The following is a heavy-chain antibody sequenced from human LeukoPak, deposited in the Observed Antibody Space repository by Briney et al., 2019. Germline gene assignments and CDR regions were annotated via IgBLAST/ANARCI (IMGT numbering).Heavy chain of an antibody. CDR3: ARRGATTKMSYFDY. CDR2: IYYSGST. Sequence: PSETLSLTCTVSGGSISSSSSYWGWIRQPPGKGLEWIGNIYYSGSTYYNPSLKSRVTISVDTSKNQFSLKLSSVTAADTAVYYCARRGATTKMSYFDYWGQGTLVTVSS. J-gene: IGHJ4*02. D-gene: IGHD1-26*01. CDR1: GGSISSSSSY. V-gene: IGHV4-39*01.